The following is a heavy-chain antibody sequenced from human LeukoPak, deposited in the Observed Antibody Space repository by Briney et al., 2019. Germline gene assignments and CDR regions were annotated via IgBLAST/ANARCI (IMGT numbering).Heavy chain of an antibody. Sequence: SETLSLTCTVSGGSISSYYWSWIRQPPGKGLEWIGYIYYSGSTNYNPSLESRVTISVDTSKNQFSLKLSSVTAADTAVYYCAREPTVVTLNAFDIWGQGTMVTVSS. CDR2: IYYSGST. CDR3: AREPTVVTLNAFDI. J-gene: IGHJ3*02. D-gene: IGHD4-23*01. CDR1: GGSISSYY. V-gene: IGHV4-59*01.